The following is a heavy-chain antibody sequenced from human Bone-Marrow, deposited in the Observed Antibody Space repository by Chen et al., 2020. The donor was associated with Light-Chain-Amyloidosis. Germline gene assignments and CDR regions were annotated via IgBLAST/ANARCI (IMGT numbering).Heavy chain of an antibody. V-gene: IGHV5-51*01. CDR3: ARRRDGYNFDY. J-gene: IGHJ4*02. CDR1: GYTFPNYW. D-gene: IGHD5-12*01. CDR2: IYPDDSDA. Sequence: VKKPGESLKISCKGSGYTFPNYWIGWVRQMPGKGLEWMGVIYPDDSDARYSPSFEGQVTISADKSITTAYLQWRSLKASDTAMYYCARRRDGYNFDYWGQGTLVTFSS.